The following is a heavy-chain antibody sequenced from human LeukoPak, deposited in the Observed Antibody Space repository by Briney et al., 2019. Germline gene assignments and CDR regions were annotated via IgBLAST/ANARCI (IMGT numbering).Heavy chain of an antibody. CDR3: ARRAGAYTHPYDY. Sequence: GGSLRLSCTVSGFTVSSNSMSWVRQAPGKGLEWVSFIYSTGSTHSSDSVKGRFTISIDNSKNTLYLQMNSLRAEDTAVYYCARRAGAYTHPYDYWGQGTLVTVSS. D-gene: IGHD3-16*01. V-gene: IGHV3-53*01. CDR2: IYSTGST. CDR1: GFTVSSNS. J-gene: IGHJ4*02.